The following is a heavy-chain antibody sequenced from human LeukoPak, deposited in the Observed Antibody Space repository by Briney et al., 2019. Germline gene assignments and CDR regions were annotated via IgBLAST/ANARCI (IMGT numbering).Heavy chain of an antibody. CDR3: TRDRSRAEDD. J-gene: IGHJ4*02. CDR2: INQGGSEK. D-gene: IGHD1-14*01. Sequence: GVSVTLSCAASGFTFNGQWMSWVRQATGKGLEWVANINQGGSEKYYVASVKGRFTISRDNANNLLYLQMNSLRGEDTAVYYCTRDRSRAEDDWGQGTLVTVSS. CDR1: GFTFNGQW. V-gene: IGHV3-7*01.